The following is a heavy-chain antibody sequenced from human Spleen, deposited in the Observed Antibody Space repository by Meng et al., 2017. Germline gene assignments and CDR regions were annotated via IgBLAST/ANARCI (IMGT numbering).Heavy chain of an antibody. CDR1: GFTFSDYY. Sequence: GESLKISCVASGFTFSDYYMSWIRQAPGKGLEWVSYISNTGGTIYYGDSVKGRFTISRDNAKNSLFLQMNSLRAEDTAVYYCAKRNSSSSGLGYWGQGTLVTVSS. D-gene: IGHD6-6*01. J-gene: IGHJ4*02. CDR2: ISNTGGTI. CDR3: AKRNSSSSGLGY. V-gene: IGHV3-11*01.